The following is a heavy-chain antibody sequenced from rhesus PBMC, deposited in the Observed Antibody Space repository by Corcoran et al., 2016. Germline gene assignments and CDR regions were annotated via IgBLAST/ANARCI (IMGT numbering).Heavy chain of an antibody. J-gene: IGHJ4*01. D-gene: IGHD6-25*01. Sequence: QVQLQESGPGLVKPSETLSLTCAVSGGSISSTYCSWIRHPPGKGRAWIGRVFGTSGSTSYNPSLTSRVTFSTDTSKNQFSLKLSSVTAADTAIYYCARHSGTWGFDYWGQGVLVTVSS. V-gene: IGHV4-147*01. CDR2: VFGTSGST. CDR1: GGSISSTY. CDR3: ARHSGTWGFDY.